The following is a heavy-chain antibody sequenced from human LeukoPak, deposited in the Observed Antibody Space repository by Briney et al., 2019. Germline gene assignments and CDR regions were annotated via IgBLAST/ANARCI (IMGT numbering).Heavy chain of an antibody. D-gene: IGHD6-19*01. CDR2: IYYSGST. Sequence: SETLSLTCTVSGGSISSYYWSWIRQPPGKGLEWIGYIYYSGSTNYNPSLKSRVTISVDTSKNQFSLKLSSVTAADTAVYYCARGTGYSSGWYWRYYFDYWGQGTLVTVSS. CDR1: GGSISSYY. J-gene: IGHJ4*02. CDR3: ARGTGYSSGWYWRYYFDY. V-gene: IGHV4-59*12.